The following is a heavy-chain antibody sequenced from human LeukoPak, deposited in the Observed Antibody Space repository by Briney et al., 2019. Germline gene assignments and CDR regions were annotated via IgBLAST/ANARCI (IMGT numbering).Heavy chain of an antibody. Sequence: GGSLRLSCAASGFTVSSNYMNWVRQAPGKGLEWVSSISSSSSYIYYADSVKGRFTISRDNAKNSLYLQMNSLRAEDTAVYYCARAASYGSFDYWGQGTLVTVSS. V-gene: IGHV3-21*01. CDR2: ISSSSSYI. CDR1: GFTVSSNY. CDR3: ARAASYGSFDY. J-gene: IGHJ4*02. D-gene: IGHD5-18*01.